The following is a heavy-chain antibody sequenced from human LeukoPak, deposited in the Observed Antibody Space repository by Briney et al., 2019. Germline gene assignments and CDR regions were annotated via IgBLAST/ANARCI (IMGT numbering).Heavy chain of an antibody. CDR3: ARGVVVTAIHHYYYGMDV. J-gene: IGHJ6*04. V-gene: IGHV4-34*01. CDR2: INQSGST. D-gene: IGHD2-21*02. CDR1: GGSFSGYY. Sequence: SETLSLTCAVYGGSFSGYYWSWIRQPPGKGLEWSGEINQSGSTNYNPSLKSRVTLSVATSTTQFSLPLSSVTAADTAVYSCARGVVVTAIHHYYYGMDVWGKGTTVTVSP.